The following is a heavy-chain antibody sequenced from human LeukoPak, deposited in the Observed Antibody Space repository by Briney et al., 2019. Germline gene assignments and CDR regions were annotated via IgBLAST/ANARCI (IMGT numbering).Heavy chain of an antibody. CDR3: ARGWSILRGGDWFDP. J-gene: IGHJ5*02. Sequence: SETLSLTCTVSDYSISSGDYWGWIRQPPGKGLEWIGSIYHSGTTYYTPSLKSRVAISVDTSKNQFSLKLSSVTAADTAVYYCARGWSILRGGDWFDPWGQGTLVTISS. CDR2: IYHSGTT. D-gene: IGHD3-3*02. CDR1: DYSISSGDY. V-gene: IGHV4-38-2*02.